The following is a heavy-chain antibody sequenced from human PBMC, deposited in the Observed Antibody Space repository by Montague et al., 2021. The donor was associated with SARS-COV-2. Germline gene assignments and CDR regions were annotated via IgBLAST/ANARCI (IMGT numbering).Heavy chain of an antibody. CDR1: GESFSAYY. CDR3: ARRAHRGVRGLDA. V-gene: IGHV4-34*01. J-gene: IGHJ3*01. Sequence: SETLSLTCAVYGESFSAYYWTWIRQPPGKGLEWIGEINESVSANYTPSLKSRVTISIDAAKSQFSLNLYSVTAADTALYSYARRAHRGVRGLDAWGQGTLVTVSS. D-gene: IGHD3-10*01. CDR2: INESVSA.